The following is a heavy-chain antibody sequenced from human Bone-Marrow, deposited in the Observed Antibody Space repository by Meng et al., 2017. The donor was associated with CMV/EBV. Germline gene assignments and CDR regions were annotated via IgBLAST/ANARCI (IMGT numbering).Heavy chain of an antibody. CDR1: GFTFSSYA. CDR3: ARDLAVGSFDY. J-gene: IGHJ4*02. CDR2: ISGSGGST. V-gene: IGHV3-23*01. D-gene: IGHD6-19*01. Sequence: GESLKISCAASGFTFSSYAMSWVRQAPGKGLEWVSAISGSGGSTYYADSVKGRFTISRDNAKNSLYLQMNSLRAEDTAVYYCARDLAVGSFDYWGQGTLVTVSS.